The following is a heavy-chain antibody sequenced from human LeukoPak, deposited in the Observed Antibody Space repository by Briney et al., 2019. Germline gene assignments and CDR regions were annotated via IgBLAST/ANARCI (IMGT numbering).Heavy chain of an antibody. CDR3: ARDYKGVRGVDY. CDR1: GGSISSGAYY. J-gene: IGHJ4*02. Sequence: TLSLTCTVSGGSISSGAYYWSWIRQHPGKGLEWIGYISNSGSAYYNASLKGRVTISMDTAKNQFSLKLNSVTAADTAVYYCARDYKGVRGVDYWGQGTLVTVSS. V-gene: IGHV4-31*03. D-gene: IGHD3-10*01. CDR2: ISNSGSA.